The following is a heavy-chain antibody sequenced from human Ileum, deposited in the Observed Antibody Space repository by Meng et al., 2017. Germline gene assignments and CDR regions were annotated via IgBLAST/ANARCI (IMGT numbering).Heavy chain of an antibody. J-gene: IGHJ5*02. V-gene: IGHV4-34*01. D-gene: IGHD3-10*01. CDR1: CGSFGVYY. Sequence: QGQLQQRWPDRFKPSESLSRTGAVYCGSFGVYYWSWIRQPPGKGLEWIGEINHSGSTNYNPSLKSRVTISVDTSKNQFSLKLSSVTAADTAVYYCARGRGLIWFGEWFDPWGQGTLVTVSS. CDR2: INHSGST. CDR3: ARGRGLIWFGEWFDP.